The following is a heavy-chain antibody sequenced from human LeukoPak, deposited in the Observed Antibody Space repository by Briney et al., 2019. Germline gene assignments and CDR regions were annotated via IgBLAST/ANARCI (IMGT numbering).Heavy chain of an antibody. D-gene: IGHD6-13*01. CDR1: GGSISSYY. V-gene: IGHV4-59*12. CDR2: IYYSGST. Sequence: SETLSLTCTVSGGSISSYYWSWIRQPPGKGLEWIGYIYYSGSTNYNPSLKSRVTISVDTSKNQFSLKLSSVTAADTAVYYCARGNSSSPHYFDYWGQGTLVTVSS. CDR3: ARGNSSSPHYFDY. J-gene: IGHJ4*02.